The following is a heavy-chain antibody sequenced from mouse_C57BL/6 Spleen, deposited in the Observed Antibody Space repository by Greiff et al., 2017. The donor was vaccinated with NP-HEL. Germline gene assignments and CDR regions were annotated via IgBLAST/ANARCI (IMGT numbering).Heavy chain of an antibody. CDR1: GYTFTSYW. J-gene: IGHJ4*01. D-gene: IGHD2-1*01. CDR3: ARSEDYGNYGVAMDY. V-gene: IGHV1-64*01. Sequence: QVQLQQPGAELVKPGASVKLSCKASGYTFTSYWMHWVKQRPGQGLEWIGMIHPNSGSTNYNEKFKSKASLTVDKSSSTAYMQLSSLTSEDSAVYYCARSEDYGNYGVAMDYWGQGTSVTVSS. CDR2: IHPNSGST.